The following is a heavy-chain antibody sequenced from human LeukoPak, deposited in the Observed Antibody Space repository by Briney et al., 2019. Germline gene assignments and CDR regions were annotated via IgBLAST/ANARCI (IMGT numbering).Heavy chain of an antibody. Sequence: GGSLRLSCAASGFTFSDYYMSWIRQAPGKGLEWVSYISSSVRTIYYPDSVKGRFTLPSGNAKNSQYLRITRLRAEDTAVYYCARLAEDTAIDWGQGALVTLSS. CDR1: GFTFSDYY. J-gene: IGHJ4*02. D-gene: IGHD5-18*01. CDR3: ARLAEDTAID. V-gene: IGHV3-11*04. CDR2: ISSSVRTI.